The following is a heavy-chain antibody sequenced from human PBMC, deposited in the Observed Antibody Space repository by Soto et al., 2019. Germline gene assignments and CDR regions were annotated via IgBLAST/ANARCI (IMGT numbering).Heavy chain of an antibody. CDR1: GGSISSGGYY. D-gene: IGHD3-3*01. J-gene: IGHJ5*02. V-gene: IGHV4-61*08. CDR3: ARGVLFWSGSWFDP. Sequence: SETLSLTCTVSGGSISSGGYYWSWIRQHPGKGLEWIGYIYYSGSTNYNPSLKSRVTISVDTSKNQFSLKLSSVTAADTAVYYCARGVLFWSGSWFDPWGQGTLVTVSS. CDR2: IYYSGST.